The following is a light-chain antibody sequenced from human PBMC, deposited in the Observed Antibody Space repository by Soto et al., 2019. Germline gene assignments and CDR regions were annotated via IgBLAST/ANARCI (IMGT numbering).Light chain of an antibody. V-gene: IGLV2-8*01. Sequence: QSALTQPPSASGSLGQSVTISCTGTSSDVGGYNYVSWHQQRPGKAPKVMIYEVTKRPPGVPDPFSGSKSGNTASLTVSGLQAEDEADYYCSSFSGGGNPVLLGGGTKVTVL. CDR3: SSFSGGGNPVL. J-gene: IGLJ2*01. CDR1: SSDVGGYNY. CDR2: EVT.